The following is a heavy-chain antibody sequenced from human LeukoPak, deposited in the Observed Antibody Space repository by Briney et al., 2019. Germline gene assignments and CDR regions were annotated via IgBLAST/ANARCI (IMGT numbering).Heavy chain of an antibody. CDR1: GFTFSSYG. V-gene: IGHV3-30*02. Sequence: GGSLRLSCAASGFTFSSYGMHWVRQAPGKGLEWVAFIRYDGSNKYYADSVKGRFTISRDNSKNTLYLQMNSLRAEDTATYYCAARPTSEAVAPSDFWGQGTPVTVSP. CDR2: IRYDGSNK. J-gene: IGHJ4*02. D-gene: IGHD6-19*01. CDR3: AARPTSEAVAPSDF.